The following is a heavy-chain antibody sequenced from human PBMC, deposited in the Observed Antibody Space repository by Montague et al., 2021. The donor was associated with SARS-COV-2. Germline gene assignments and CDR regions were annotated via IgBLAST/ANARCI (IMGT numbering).Heavy chain of an antibody. CDR3: ARISGITSWYYDY. Sequence: SETLSLTCTVSGGSVSSGSYYWSWIRQPPGKGLQSIGYIYYTGSTNYIPSLQSRVTISVDSSKNQFSVRLSSVTAADTAVYYCARISGITSWYYDYWGQGTLVTVSS. CDR1: GGSVSSGSYY. CDR2: IYYTGST. V-gene: IGHV4-61*01. D-gene: IGHD1-14*01. J-gene: IGHJ4*02.